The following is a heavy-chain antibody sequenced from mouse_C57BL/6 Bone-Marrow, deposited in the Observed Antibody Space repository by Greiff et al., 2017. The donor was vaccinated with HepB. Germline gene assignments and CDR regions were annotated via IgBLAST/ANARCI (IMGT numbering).Heavy chain of an antibody. V-gene: IGHV1-81*01. CDR1: GYTFTSYG. Sequence: VQLQQSGAELARPGASVKLSCKASGYTFTSYGISWVKQRTGQGLEWIGEIYPRSGNTYYNEKFKGKATLTADKSSSTAYMELRSLTSEDSAVYFCARRLYGRAWFAYWRQGTLVTVSA. D-gene: IGHD1-1*01. CDR3: ARRLYGRAWFAY. J-gene: IGHJ3*01. CDR2: IYPRSGNT.